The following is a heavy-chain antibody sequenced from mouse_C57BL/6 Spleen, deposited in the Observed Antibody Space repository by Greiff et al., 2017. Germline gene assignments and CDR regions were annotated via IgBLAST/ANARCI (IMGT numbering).Heavy chain of an antibody. Sequence: DVHLVESGGGLVKPGGSLKLSCAASGFTFSDYGMHWVRQAPEKGLEWVAYISSGSSTIYYADTVKGRYTISRDNAKNTLFLQMTSLRSEDTAMYYCARRALTTVVAHFDYWGQGTTLTVSS. CDR2: ISSGSSTI. J-gene: IGHJ2*01. V-gene: IGHV5-17*01. CDR3: ARRALTTVVAHFDY. CDR1: GFTFSDYG. D-gene: IGHD1-1*01.